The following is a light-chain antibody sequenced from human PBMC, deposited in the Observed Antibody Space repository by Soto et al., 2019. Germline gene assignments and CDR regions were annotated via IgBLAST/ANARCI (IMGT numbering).Light chain of an antibody. CDR3: SSYVTDDTYV. CDR1: SNDVGAYHF. Sequence: QSALTQPASVSGSPGQSIAISCTGTSNDVGAYHFVSWFQQHPGKAPKLIIYDVENRPSGVSARFTASKSGNTASLTISGHQAEDEADYYSSSYVTDDTYVFGSGTKLTVL. V-gene: IGLV2-14*03. CDR2: DVE. J-gene: IGLJ1*01.